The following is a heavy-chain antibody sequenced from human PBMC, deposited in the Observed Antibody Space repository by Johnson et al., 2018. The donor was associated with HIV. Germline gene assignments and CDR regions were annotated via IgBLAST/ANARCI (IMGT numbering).Heavy chain of an antibody. CDR1: GFTFSSYG. CDR2: IWYDGSNK. V-gene: IGHV3-33*06. J-gene: IGHJ3*02. CDR3: AKDNPGVSHAFDI. Sequence: QVQLVESGGGVVQPGRSLRLSCAASGFTFSSYGMHWVRQAPGKGLEWVAVIWYDGSNKYYADSVKGRFTISRDNSKNTLYLQMNSLRAEDTAVYYCAKDNPGVSHAFDIWCQGTMVTVSS. D-gene: IGHD1-14*01.